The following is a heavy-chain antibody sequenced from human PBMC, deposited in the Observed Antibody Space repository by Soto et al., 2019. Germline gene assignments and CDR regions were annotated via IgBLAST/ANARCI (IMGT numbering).Heavy chain of an antibody. Sequence: PSETLSLTCAVSGGSLSSGGYSWGWIRQPPGKGLEWIGYIYHSGSTYYNPSLKSRVTISVDRSKNQFSLKLSSVTAADTAVYYCARASTTVTTLDYWGQGTLVTVSS. D-gene: IGHD4-17*01. V-gene: IGHV4-30-2*01. CDR2: IYHSGST. CDR3: ARASTTVTTLDY. CDR1: GGSLSSGGYS. J-gene: IGHJ4*02.